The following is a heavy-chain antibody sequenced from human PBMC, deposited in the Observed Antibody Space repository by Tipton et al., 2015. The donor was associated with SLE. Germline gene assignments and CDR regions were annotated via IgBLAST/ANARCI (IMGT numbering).Heavy chain of an antibody. D-gene: IGHD2-15*01. J-gene: IGHJ4*02. CDR1: GYSISSGYY. CDR2: IYHSGST. V-gene: IGHV4-38-2*02. CDR3: ARVVAYCSGGSCYFGDY. Sequence: TLSLTCTVSGYSISSGYYWGWIRQPPGKGLEWIGSIYHSGSTYYNPSLKSRVTISVDTSKNQFSLKLSSVTAADTAVYYCARVVAYCSGGSCYFGDYWGQGTLVTVSS.